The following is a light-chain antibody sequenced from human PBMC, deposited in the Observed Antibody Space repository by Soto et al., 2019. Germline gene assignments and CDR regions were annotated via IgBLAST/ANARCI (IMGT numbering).Light chain of an antibody. J-gene: IGLJ2*01. CDR2: EGS. Sequence: QSALTPPASLSGSPGQSITISCTGTSSDVGSYNLVAWYQQHPGKAPKLMIYEGSKRPSGVSNRFSGSKSGNTASLTISWLQAEDEADYYCCSYAGSHVVFGGGTKLTVL. V-gene: IGLV2-23*01. CDR1: SSDVGSYNL. CDR3: CSYAGSHVV.